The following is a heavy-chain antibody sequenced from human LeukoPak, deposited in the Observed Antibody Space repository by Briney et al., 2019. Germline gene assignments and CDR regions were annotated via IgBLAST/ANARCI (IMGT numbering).Heavy chain of an antibody. Sequence: GGSLRLSCAASGFTFSSYAMCWVRQAPGKGLDWVSGISGSGGDTFYPVSVNGRFTISRDNSKNTLYLQMNSLRAEDTAVYYCAKDHSSGYYLANYYFDYWGQGTLVTVSS. V-gene: IGHV3-23*01. CDR3: AKDHSSGYYLANYYFDY. CDR2: ISGSGGDT. CDR1: GFTFSSYA. J-gene: IGHJ4*02. D-gene: IGHD3-22*01.